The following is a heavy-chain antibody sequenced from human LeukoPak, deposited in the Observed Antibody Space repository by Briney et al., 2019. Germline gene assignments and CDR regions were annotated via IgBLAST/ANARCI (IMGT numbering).Heavy chain of an antibody. CDR1: GFTFSSYA. V-gene: IGHV3-23*01. Sequence: GGSLRLSCAASGFTFSSYAMSWVRQAPGKGLEWVSVISGSGGSTHYADSVKGRFTISRDTPKNTLSLQMNSLRAEDTAVYYCAKDYCRGGSCYSGLEYWGQGTLVTVSS. CDR3: AKDYCRGGSCYSGLEY. J-gene: IGHJ4*02. CDR2: ISGSGGST. D-gene: IGHD2-15*01.